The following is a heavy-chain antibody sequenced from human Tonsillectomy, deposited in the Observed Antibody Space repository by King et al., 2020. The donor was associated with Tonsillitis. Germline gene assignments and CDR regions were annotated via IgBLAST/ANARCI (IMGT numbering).Heavy chain of an antibody. CDR1: GFTFRDYY. CDR2: ISGSGTTI. CDR3: ARNLPSDYDFWSGFPLDY. J-gene: IGHJ4*02. Sequence: VQLVESGGGLVKPGGSLRLSCAASGFTFRDYYMSWIRQAPGKGLEWVSYISGSGTTIYYAGSVKGRFTISRDNAKNSLYLQMNSLRADDTAVYFCARNLPSDYDFWSGFPLDYWGQGTLVTVSS. D-gene: IGHD3-3*01. V-gene: IGHV3-11*01.